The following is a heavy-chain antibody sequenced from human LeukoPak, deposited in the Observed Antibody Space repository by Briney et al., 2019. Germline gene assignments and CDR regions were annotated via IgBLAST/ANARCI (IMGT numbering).Heavy chain of an antibody. V-gene: IGHV3-7*01. J-gene: IGHJ4*02. CDR1: GFTFSHYW. CDR3: ARDTGGGYSCYDC. CDR2: IKPDGSDK. D-gene: IGHD5-18*01. Sequence: GGSLRLSCAASGFTFSHYWMTWIRQTPGKGLEWVANIKPDGSDKYYVDSVKGRFTISRDNAKNSLYLQMNSLRAEDTAVYYCARDTGGGYSCYDCWGQGTLVTVSS.